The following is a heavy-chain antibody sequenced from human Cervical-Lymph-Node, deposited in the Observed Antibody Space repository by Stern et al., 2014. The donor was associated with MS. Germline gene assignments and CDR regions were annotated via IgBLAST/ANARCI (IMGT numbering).Heavy chain of an antibody. Sequence: VQLVESGGGLVQPGASLRLSCTTSGFNFSDYGMHWVRQAPGKGLEWISYISSSTNTIYYAPSVKGRFTVSRDNGKNSLYLQLYSLRVEDTAVYFCATASRRKPVSFDFWGQGTMVTVSS. V-gene: IGHV3-48*01. CDR3: ATASRRKPVSFDF. J-gene: IGHJ3*01. D-gene: IGHD1-14*01. CDR1: GFNFSDYG. CDR2: ISSSTNTI.